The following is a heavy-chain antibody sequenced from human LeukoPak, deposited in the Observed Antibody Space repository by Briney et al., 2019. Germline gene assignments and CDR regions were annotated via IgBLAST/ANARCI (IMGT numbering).Heavy chain of an antibody. CDR2: IYSGGST. J-gene: IGHJ5*02. D-gene: IGHD2-15*01. CDR1: GFTVSSNY. CDR3: ARKVAANWFDP. V-gene: IGHV3-66*01. Sequence: GGSLRLSCAASGFTVSSNYMSWVRQAPGKGLEWVSVIYSGGSTYYADSVKGRFTISRDNSKNTLYLQMNSLRAEDTAVYYCARKVAANWFDPWGQGTLVTVSS.